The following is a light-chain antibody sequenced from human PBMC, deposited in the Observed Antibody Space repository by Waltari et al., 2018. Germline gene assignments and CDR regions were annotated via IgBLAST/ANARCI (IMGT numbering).Light chain of an antibody. CDR2: RNY. Sequence: QSVLTQPPSASGTPGQRVTISCSGSSSNIGSNYVYWYQQFPGAAPKLLIYRNYHRPSGVPDRFSGSKSGTSASLAISGLRSEDEADYYCAAWDDSLSGVVFGGGTKLTVL. CDR3: AAWDDSLSGVV. J-gene: IGLJ2*01. CDR1: SSNIGSNY. V-gene: IGLV1-47*01.